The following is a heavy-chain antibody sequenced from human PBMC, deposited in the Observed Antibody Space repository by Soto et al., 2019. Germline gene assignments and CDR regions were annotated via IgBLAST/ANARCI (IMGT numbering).Heavy chain of an antibody. Sequence: EVQLLESGGGLVQPGGSLRLSCAASGFTFRSYAVSWVRQAPGKGLEWVSGISGSGSTTYYADSVKGRFTISRDNSKNTLYLQVNSLRAEDTAIYYCAKVGNRGSATYKYYFDYWGQGTLVTVSS. CDR2: ISGSGSTT. J-gene: IGHJ4*02. CDR3: AKVGNRGSATYKYYFDY. CDR1: GFTFRSYA. V-gene: IGHV3-23*01. D-gene: IGHD7-27*01.